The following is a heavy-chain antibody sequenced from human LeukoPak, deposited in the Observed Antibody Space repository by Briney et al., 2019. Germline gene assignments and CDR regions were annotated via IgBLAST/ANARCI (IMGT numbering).Heavy chain of an antibody. D-gene: IGHD1-26*01. CDR2: ISSSSSYI. CDR1: GFTFSSYA. CDR3: AKGSYGTDY. J-gene: IGHJ4*02. V-gene: IGHV3-21*01. Sequence: GGSLRLSCAASGFTFSSYAMSWVRQAPGKGLEWVSSISSSSSYIYYADSVKGRFTISRDNAKNSLYLQMNSLRAEDTAVYYCAKGSYGTDYWGQGTLVTVSS.